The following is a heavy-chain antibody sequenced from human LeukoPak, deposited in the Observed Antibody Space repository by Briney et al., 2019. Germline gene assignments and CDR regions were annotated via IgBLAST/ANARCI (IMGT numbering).Heavy chain of an antibody. CDR3: ARNNGMDV. V-gene: IGHV3-7*03. CDR2: INQDGSDK. Sequence: GGSLRLSCATSRFIFSSYWMTWVRRTPGKGLEWVASINQDGSDKYYVDSVKGRFTISRDNAKNSLYLQMNSLRAEDTALYHCARNNGMDVWGQGTTVIVSS. CDR1: RFIFSSYW. J-gene: IGHJ6*02.